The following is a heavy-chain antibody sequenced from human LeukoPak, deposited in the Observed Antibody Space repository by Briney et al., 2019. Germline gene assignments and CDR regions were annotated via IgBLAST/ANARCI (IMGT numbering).Heavy chain of an antibody. CDR2: IIPILGIA. D-gene: IGHD2-21*02. J-gene: IGHJ4*02. CDR3: ARDLPTVTAGV. CDR1: RGTFSSYA. Sequence: SVKVSCKASRGTFSSYAISGVRQAPGQELEWMGRIIPILGIANYAEKFQGRVTITADKSTSTAYMELRSLRSEDTAVYYCARDLPTVTAGVWGQGTLVTVSS. V-gene: IGHV1-69*10.